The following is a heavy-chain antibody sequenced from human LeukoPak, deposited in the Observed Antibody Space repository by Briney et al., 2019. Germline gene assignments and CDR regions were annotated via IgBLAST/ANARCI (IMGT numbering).Heavy chain of an antibody. CDR2: ISSSSTI. D-gene: IGHD6-25*01. V-gene: IGHV3-48*04. CDR1: GFTFSSYS. Sequence: GGSLRLSCAASGFTFSSYSMNWVRQAPGKGLEWVSYISSSSTIYYADSVKGRFTISRDNAKNTLYLQMNSLRAEDTAVYYCARRSAAKDAFDIWGQGTMVTVSS. J-gene: IGHJ3*02. CDR3: ARRSAAKDAFDI.